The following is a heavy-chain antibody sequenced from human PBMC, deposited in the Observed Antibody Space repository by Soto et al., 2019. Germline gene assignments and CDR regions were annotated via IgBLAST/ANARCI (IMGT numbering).Heavy chain of an antibody. D-gene: IGHD4-4*01. CDR3: ASSYSNYAIIDYYYYGMDV. V-gene: IGHV1-3*01. Sequence: QVQLVQSGAEVKKPGASVKVSCKASGYTFTSYAMHWVRQAPGQRLEGMGWINAGNGNTKYSQKFQGRVTITRDTSASTAYMELSSLRSEVTAVYYCASSYSNYAIIDYYYYGMDVWGQGTTVTVSS. J-gene: IGHJ6*02. CDR2: INAGNGNT. CDR1: GYTFTSYA.